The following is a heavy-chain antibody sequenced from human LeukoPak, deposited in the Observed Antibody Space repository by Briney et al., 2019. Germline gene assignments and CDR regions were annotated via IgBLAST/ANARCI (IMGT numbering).Heavy chain of an antibody. CDR1: RYTFTSYG. V-gene: IGHV1-18*01. Sequence: ASVKVSCKPSRYTFTSYGLSWVRPAPARGGEWMGWISAYNGNTNYAQKLQGRVTMTTETSTSTAYMELRGLRSDDTAVYYCASGLALDYWGQGTLVTVSS. CDR2: ISAYNGNT. D-gene: IGHD2-21*01. CDR3: ASGLALDY. J-gene: IGHJ4*02.